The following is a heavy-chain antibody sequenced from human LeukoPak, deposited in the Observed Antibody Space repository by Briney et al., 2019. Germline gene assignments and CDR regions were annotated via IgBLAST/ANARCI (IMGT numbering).Heavy chain of an antibody. J-gene: IGHJ4*02. CDR2: ISGSGGST. CDR1: GFTFSSYA. Sequence: GGSLRLSCAASGFTFSSYAMSWVRQAPGKGLEWVSAISGSGGSTYYADSVKGRFTISRDNSKNTLYLQMNSPRAEDTAVYYCAKGNHMVRGVIIPYYFDYWGQGTLVTVSS. CDR3: AKGNHMVRGVIIPYYFDY. V-gene: IGHV3-23*01. D-gene: IGHD3-10*01.